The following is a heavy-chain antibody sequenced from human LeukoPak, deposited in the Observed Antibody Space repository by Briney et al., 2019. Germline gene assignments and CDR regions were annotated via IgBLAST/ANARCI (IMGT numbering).Heavy chain of an antibody. D-gene: IGHD6-19*01. J-gene: IGHJ4*02. Sequence: GGSLRLSCAASGFTVGNNHMNWVRQAPRKGLEWVSLIYSGGNTQYADSVKGRFIIFRDSFKNTLYLQMNSLRVEDTAVYYCATRAVAAPYWGQGTLVTVSS. CDR2: IYSGGNT. CDR3: ATRAVAAPY. V-gene: IGHV3-66*01. CDR1: GFTVGNNH.